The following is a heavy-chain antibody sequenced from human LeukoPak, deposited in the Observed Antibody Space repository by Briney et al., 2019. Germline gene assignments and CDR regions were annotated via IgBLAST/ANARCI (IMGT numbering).Heavy chain of an antibody. CDR1: GYSFTSYW. Sequence: GESLKISCKGSGYSFTSYWIGWVRQMPGKGLEWMGIIYPGDSDTRYSPSFQGQVTISADKSISTAYLQWSSLKASDTAMYYCARQPSTGYSSGWSDYWGQGTLVTVSS. V-gene: IGHV5-51*01. CDR3: ARQPSTGYSSGWSDY. CDR2: IYPGDSDT. D-gene: IGHD6-19*01. J-gene: IGHJ4*02.